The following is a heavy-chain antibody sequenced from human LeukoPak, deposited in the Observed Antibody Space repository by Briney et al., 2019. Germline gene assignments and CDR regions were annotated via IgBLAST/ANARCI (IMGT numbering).Heavy chain of an antibody. CDR3: ARVRGSSGYDFDY. Sequence: GASVKVSCKASGGTFSSYAISWVRQAPGQGLEWMGGIIPIFGTPNYAQSFQGRVTITTDESTSTAYMELSSLRSEDTAVYYCARVRGSSGYDFDYWGQGTLVTVSS. CDR2: IIPIFGTP. CDR1: GGTFSSYA. D-gene: IGHD3-22*01. J-gene: IGHJ4*02. V-gene: IGHV1-69*05.